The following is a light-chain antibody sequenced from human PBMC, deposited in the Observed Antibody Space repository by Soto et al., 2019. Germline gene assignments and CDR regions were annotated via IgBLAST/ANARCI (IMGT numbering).Light chain of an antibody. J-gene: IGLJ1*01. CDR1: SSDVGSCNF. Sequence: QSVLTQPASVSGSPGQSITISCTRTSSDVGSCNFVSWYQQHPGKVPKVMIYEVSKRPSGVSDRFSGSKSGNTASLTISGLQAEDGADYYCCADAGRSTYVFGTGTKVPVL. CDR2: EVS. V-gene: IGLV2-23*02. CDR3: CADAGRSTYV.